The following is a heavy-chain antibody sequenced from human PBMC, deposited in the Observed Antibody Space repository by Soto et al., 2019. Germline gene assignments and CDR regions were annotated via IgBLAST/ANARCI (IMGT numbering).Heavy chain of an antibody. CDR3: ARDKRDLRFLEWSYYFDY. Sequence: VQLVESGGGVVQPGRSLRLSCAASGFTFSSYAIHWVRQAPGKGLEWVAVISYDGSNKYYADSVKGRFTISRDNSKNTLYLQMNSLRAEDTAVYYCARDKRDLRFLEWSYYFDYWGQGTLVTVSS. CDR2: ISYDGSNK. D-gene: IGHD3-3*01. V-gene: IGHV3-30-3*01. CDR1: GFTFSSYA. J-gene: IGHJ4*02.